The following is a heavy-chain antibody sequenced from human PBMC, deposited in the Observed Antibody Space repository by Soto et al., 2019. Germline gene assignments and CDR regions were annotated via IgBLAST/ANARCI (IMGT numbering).Heavy chain of an antibody. CDR2: SSNSGTFA. Sequence: LRLSCAASGFTFNEYYMSWIRQAPGKGLEWISYSSNSGTFARYADSVKGRFSISRDNAKNSLYLQINSLRGDDTAIYYCARSGDNYNLLDYWGQGTPVTVSS. CDR1: GFTFNEYY. J-gene: IGHJ4*02. V-gene: IGHV3-11*06. CDR3: ARSGDNYNLLDY. D-gene: IGHD1-1*01.